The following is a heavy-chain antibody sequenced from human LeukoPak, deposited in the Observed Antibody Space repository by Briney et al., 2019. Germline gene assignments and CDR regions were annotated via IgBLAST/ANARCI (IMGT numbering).Heavy chain of an antibody. V-gene: IGHV1-18*01. J-gene: IGHJ4*02. Sequence: ASVKVSCKASGYTFNTYGITWVRQAPGQGLEWMGWISGYNGKTKYAQKLQDRVTMTTDTSTTTAYMELRSLRSDDTAVYYCARESSIEARCLDYWGQGTLVTVSS. CDR2: ISGYNGKT. D-gene: IGHD6-6*01. CDR1: GYTFNTYG. CDR3: ARESSIEARCLDY.